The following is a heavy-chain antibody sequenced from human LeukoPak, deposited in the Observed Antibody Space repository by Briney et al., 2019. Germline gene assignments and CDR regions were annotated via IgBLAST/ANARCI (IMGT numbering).Heavy chain of an antibody. Sequence: GASVKVSCKASGYTFTGYYMHWVRQAPGQGLEWMGWINPNTGSTNYAQKFQGRVSMTRDTSISTAYMELSRLRSDDTTVYYCARDPYGDYEDNYYYGLDVWGQGTTVTVSS. CDR3: ARDPYGDYEDNYYYGLDV. CDR1: GYTFTGYY. V-gene: IGHV1-2*02. CDR2: INPNTGST. J-gene: IGHJ6*02. D-gene: IGHD4-17*01.